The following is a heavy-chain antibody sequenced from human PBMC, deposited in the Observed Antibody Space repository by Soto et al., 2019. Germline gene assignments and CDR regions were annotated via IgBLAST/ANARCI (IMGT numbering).Heavy chain of an antibody. CDR2: MNPNSGNA. V-gene: IGHV1-8*01. CDR1: GYTFTSYD. Sequence: ASVKVSCKASGYTFTSYDINWVRQATGQGLEWMGWMNPNSGNAGYAQKFQGRVTMTRNTSISTAYMELSSLRSEDTAVYYCAREVTTGTDYNWFDPWGQGTLVTVSS. J-gene: IGHJ5*02. CDR3: AREVTTGTDYNWFDP. D-gene: IGHD1-1*01.